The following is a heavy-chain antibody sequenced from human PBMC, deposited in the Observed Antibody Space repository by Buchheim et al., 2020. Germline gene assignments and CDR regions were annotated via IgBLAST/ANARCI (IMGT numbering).Heavy chain of an antibody. CDR2: IYYSGST. D-gene: IGHD3-22*01. CDR3: ARVYSSIWGIGGYSQYYFDY. CDR1: GGSISSGDYY. V-gene: IGHV4-30-4*01. J-gene: IGHJ4*02. Sequence: QVQLQESGPGLVKPSQTLSLTCTVSGGSISSGDYYWSWIRQPPGKGLEWLGYIYYSGSTYYNPSLKSRVTISVDTSKNQFSLKLSSVTAADTAVYYCARVYSSIWGIGGYSQYYFDYWGQGTL.